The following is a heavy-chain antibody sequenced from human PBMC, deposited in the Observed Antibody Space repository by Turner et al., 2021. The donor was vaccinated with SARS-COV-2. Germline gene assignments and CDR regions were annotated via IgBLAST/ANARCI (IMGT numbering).Heavy chain of an antibody. D-gene: IGHD3-16*01. V-gene: IGHV4-4*07. CDR1: GGSFTRFS. Sequence: QVQLQESGPGLVKPSATLSLTCSVSGGSFTRFSWSWIRQPAGKGLEWIGLVFSNGSTNYNPSLKRRVTMSVDTSKNQFSLNLSSVTAADTAVYYCARDHGVYWGQGTLISVSS. J-gene: IGHJ4*02. CDR3: ARDHGVY. CDR2: VFSNGST.